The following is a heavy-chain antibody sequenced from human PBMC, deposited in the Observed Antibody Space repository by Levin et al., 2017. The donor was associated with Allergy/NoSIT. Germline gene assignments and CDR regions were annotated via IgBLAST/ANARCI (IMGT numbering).Heavy chain of an antibody. CDR2: ISTHNGNT. CDR3: ARFVVTPVSYFYMDV. D-gene: IGHD2-2*01. Sequence: ASVKVSCKASGYTFKHYGISWVRQAPGQGLEWMGWISTHNGNTNYAQSFQGRVTMTTDTSRSTADMELRSLISDDTAVYYCARFVVTPVSYFYMDVWGKGTTVTVSS. V-gene: IGHV1-18*01. CDR1: GYTFKHYG. J-gene: IGHJ6*03.